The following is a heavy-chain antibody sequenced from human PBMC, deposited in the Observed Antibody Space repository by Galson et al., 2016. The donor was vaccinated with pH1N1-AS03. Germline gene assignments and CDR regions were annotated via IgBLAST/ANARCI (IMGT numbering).Heavy chain of an antibody. J-gene: IGHJ5*01. D-gene: IGHD3-22*01. Sequence: SETLSLTCSVSGYSISSDSYHWGWIRQPPGKGLEWIGLIYPTGNTYYNPSLKSRATISVDTSKDQFSLNLNSVTTADTAAYYCARLRVDRNWLDPWGQGTLVTVSS. CDR2: IYPTGNT. V-gene: IGHV4-39*07. CDR3: ARLRVDRNWLDP. CDR1: GYSISSDSYH.